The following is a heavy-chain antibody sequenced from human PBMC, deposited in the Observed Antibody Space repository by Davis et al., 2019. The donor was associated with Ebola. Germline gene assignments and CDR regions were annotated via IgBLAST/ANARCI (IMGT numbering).Heavy chain of an antibody. CDR2: IKQDGSEK. CDR1: GFTFSSYW. CDR3: ARVGWEPDGTFGY. V-gene: IGHV3-7*01. J-gene: IGHJ4*02. Sequence: GESLKISCAASGFTFSSYWMSWVRQAPGKGLEWVANIKQDGSEKYYVDSVKGRFTISRDNAQNSLYLQMTSLRAEDTAGYYCARVGWEPDGTFGYWGQGTLVTVSS. D-gene: IGHD1-26*01.